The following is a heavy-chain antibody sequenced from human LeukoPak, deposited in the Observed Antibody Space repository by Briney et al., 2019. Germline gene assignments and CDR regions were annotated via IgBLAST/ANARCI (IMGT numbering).Heavy chain of an antibody. Sequence: GGSLRLSCTASGFTFSSYAMSWVRQAPGKGLEWVSAISGSGGSTYYADSVKGRFTISRDNSKNTLYLQMNSLRAEDTAVYYCAKDRRKEGAAAKYDYWGQGTLVTVSS. CDR1: GFTFSSYA. V-gene: IGHV3-23*01. CDR3: AKDRRKEGAAAKYDY. D-gene: IGHD6-13*01. J-gene: IGHJ4*02. CDR2: ISGSGGST.